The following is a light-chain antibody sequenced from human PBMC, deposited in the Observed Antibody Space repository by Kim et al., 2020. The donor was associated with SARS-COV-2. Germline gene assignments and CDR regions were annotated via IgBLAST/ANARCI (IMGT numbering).Light chain of an antibody. CDR1: QSISSVY. Sequence: EIVLTRSPGTLSLSPGERATLSCRASQSISSVYFAWYQQKPGQAPRLLIYGASIRATGIPDRFSGSGSGTDFTLTISRLESEDFAVYYCHQYGSSPQTFGQGTKVDIK. CDR2: GAS. V-gene: IGKV3-20*01. J-gene: IGKJ1*01. CDR3: HQYGSSPQT.